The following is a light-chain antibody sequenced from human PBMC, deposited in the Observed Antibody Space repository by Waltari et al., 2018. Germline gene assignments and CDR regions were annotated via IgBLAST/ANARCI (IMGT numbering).Light chain of an antibody. CDR1: SGHSTNA. Sequence: QLGVTQSPSASASLGASVKLTCILSSGHSTNAVALHQQQPEKGPRFLMKVNSDGSHSKGDGIPDRFSGSSSGAERYLTISSLQSEDEADYYCQAWGTGIQGVFGGGTKLTVL. CDR2: VNSDGSH. CDR3: QAWGTGIQGV. J-gene: IGLJ3*02. V-gene: IGLV4-69*01.